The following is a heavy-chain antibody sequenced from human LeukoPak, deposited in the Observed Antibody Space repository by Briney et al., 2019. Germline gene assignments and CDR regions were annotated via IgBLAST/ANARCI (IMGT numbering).Heavy chain of an antibody. Sequence: SETLSLTCAVSGGSISSGGYSWSWIRQPPGKGLEWIGYIYHSGSTYYNPSLKSRVTISVDRSKNQFSLKLSSVTAADTAVYYCASWPLGSSDFRWGQGTLVTVSS. J-gene: IGHJ4*02. CDR2: IYHSGST. CDR1: GGSISSGGYS. D-gene: IGHD6-19*01. CDR3: ASWPLGSSDFR. V-gene: IGHV4-30-2*01.